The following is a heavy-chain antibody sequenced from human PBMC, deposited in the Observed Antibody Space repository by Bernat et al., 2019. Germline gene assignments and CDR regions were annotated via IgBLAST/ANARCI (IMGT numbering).Heavy chain of an antibody. J-gene: IGHJ4*02. CDR2: TYYRSKWYN. V-gene: IGHV6-1*01. CDR1: GDSVSSNSAA. CDR3: ARSYTAPYYFDY. Sequence: QVQLQQSGPGLVKPSQTLSLTCAISGDSVSSNSAAWNWIRQSPSRGLEWLGRTYYRSKWYNDYAVSVKSRITINPDTSKNQFSLKLSSVTAADTAVFYCARSYTAPYYFDYWGQGTLVTVSS. D-gene: IGHD5-18*01.